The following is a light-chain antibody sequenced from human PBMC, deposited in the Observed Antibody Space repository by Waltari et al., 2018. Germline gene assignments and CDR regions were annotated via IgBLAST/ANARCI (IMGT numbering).Light chain of an antibody. CDR1: HSISRY. CDR3: QHHFRLPAT. V-gene: IGKV3-20*01. CDR2: GAS. Sequence: IMLPQSPGTLALSPGERAIFSCRASHSISRYLAWYQQKPGQAPRLLIYGASTRATGIPDRFSGSGAGTDFSLTISGLEPEDSAVYYCQHHFRLPATFGQGTKVEIK. J-gene: IGKJ1*01.